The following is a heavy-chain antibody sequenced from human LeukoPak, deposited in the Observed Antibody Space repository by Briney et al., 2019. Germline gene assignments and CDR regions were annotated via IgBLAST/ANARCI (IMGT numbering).Heavy chain of an antibody. CDR3: ARGRGSGWYPRGDY. CDR2: INRSGST. V-gene: IGHV4-34*01. Sequence: SETLSLTCAVYGGSFSGYYWSWIRQPPGKGLEWIGEINRSGSTNYNPSLKSRVTISVDTSKNQFSLKLSSVTAADTAVYYCARGRGSGWYPRGDYWGQGTLVTVSS. CDR1: GGSFSGYY. D-gene: IGHD6-19*01. J-gene: IGHJ4*02.